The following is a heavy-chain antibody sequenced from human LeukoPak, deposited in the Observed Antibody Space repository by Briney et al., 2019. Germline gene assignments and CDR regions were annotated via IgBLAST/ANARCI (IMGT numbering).Heavy chain of an antibody. CDR3: ARGGGLDV. V-gene: IGHV3-7*03. D-gene: IGHD3-16*01. J-gene: IGHJ6*02. CDR1: GFTFSSYW. CDR2: INHNGNAN. Sequence: GGSLRLSCAASGFTFSSYWMNWARQAPGKGLEWVASINHNGNANYYVYSVKGRFTISRDNAKKPLYLQMSNLRAEDAAVYFCARGGGLDVWGQGATVTVSS.